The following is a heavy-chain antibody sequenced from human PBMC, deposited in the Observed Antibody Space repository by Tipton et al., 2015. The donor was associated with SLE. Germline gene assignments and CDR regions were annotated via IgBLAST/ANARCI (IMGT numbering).Heavy chain of an antibody. V-gene: IGHV3-30*04. Sequence: SLRLSCAASGFTFSHHAFHWVRQSPGKGLEWVAVISFDGTNTFYADSLKGRFTISRDNSKNTLYLQMNSLRAEDTALYYCVRDGGGGYNQIDCWGQGALVTVSS. CDR2: ISFDGTNT. J-gene: IGHJ4*02. CDR3: VRDGGGGYNQIDC. D-gene: IGHD5-24*01. CDR1: GFTFSHHA.